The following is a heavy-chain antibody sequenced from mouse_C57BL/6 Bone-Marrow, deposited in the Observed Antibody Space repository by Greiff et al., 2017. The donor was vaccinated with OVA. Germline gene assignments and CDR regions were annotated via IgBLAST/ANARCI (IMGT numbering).Heavy chain of an antibody. J-gene: IGHJ2*01. Sequence: DVMLVESGGGLVQPGGSLKLSCAASGFTFSDYYMYWVRQTPEKRLEWVAYISNGGGSTYYPDTVKGRFTISRDNAKNTLYLQMSRLKSEDTAMYYCARQGRNYWGQGTTLTVSS. CDR2: ISNGGGST. CDR3: ARQGRNY. V-gene: IGHV5-12*01. D-gene: IGHD3-3*01. CDR1: GFTFSDYY.